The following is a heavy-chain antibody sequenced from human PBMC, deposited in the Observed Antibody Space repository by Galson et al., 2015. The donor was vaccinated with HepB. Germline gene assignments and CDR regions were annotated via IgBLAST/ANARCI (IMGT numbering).Heavy chain of an antibody. Sequence: SLRLSCAASGFTFGSYAIHWVRQAPGKRLEYVSGISSDGVTTHYGNSVKGRLTISRDNGKNTVYLQMGSLRIEDMAVYYCARVTNWGLFDYWGQGVLVTVSS. J-gene: IGHJ4*02. V-gene: IGHV3-64*01. CDR2: ISSDGVTT. D-gene: IGHD2-21*01. CDR3: ARVTNWGLFDY. CDR1: GFTFGSYA.